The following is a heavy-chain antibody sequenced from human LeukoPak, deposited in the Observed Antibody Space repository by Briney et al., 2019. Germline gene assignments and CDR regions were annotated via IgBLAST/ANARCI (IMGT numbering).Heavy chain of an antibody. CDR1: GFTASSNY. J-gene: IGHJ6*04. D-gene: IGHD3-10*01. V-gene: IGHV3-53*01. CDR2: IYSGGST. Sequence: PGGSLRLSCAASGFTASSNYMSWVRQAPGKGLEWVSVIYSGGSTYYADSVKGRFTISRDNSKNTLCLQMNSLRAEDTAVYYCARDLTMVRGVLGVWGKGTTVTVSS. CDR3: ARDLTMVRGVLGV.